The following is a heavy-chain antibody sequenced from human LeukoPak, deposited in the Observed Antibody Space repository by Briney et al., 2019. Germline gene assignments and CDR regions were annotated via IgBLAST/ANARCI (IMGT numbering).Heavy chain of an antibody. CDR3: AALTVDY. D-gene: IGHD3-3*02. V-gene: IGHV1-2*02. CDR2: INPNSGGT. CDR1: GGTFSSYA. J-gene: IGHJ4*02. Sequence: ASVKVSCKASGGTFSSYAISWVRQAPGQGLEWMGWINPNSGGTNYAQKFQGRVTMTRDTSISTAYMELSRLRSDDTAVYYCAALTVDYWGQGTLVTVSS.